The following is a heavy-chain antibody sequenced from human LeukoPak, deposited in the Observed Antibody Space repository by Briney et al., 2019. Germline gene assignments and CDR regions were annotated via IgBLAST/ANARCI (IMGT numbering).Heavy chain of an antibody. Sequence: PSETLSLTCTVSGGSISSYYWSWIRQPPGKGLEWIGYIYYSGSTNYNPSLKSRVTISVDTSKNQFSLKLSSVTAADTAVYYCARFTVKAAAFSGNWFDPWGQGTLVTVSS. D-gene: IGHD6-13*01. CDR1: GGSISSYY. CDR3: ARFTVKAAAFSGNWFDP. CDR2: IYYSGST. J-gene: IGHJ5*02. V-gene: IGHV4-59*08.